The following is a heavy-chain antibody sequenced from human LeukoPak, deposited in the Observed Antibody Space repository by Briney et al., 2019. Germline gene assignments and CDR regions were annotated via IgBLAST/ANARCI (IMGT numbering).Heavy chain of an antibody. CDR3: AKDPTYYYDSSGYYYAY. V-gene: IGHV3-23*01. D-gene: IGHD3-22*01. CDR1: GFTFSSYA. J-gene: IGHJ4*02. CDR2: ISGSGGST. Sequence: GGSLRLSCAASGFTFSSYAMSWVRQAPGKGLEWVSAISGSGGSTHYADSVKGRFTISRDNSKNTLYLQMNSLRAEDTAVYYCAKDPTYYYDSSGYYYAYWGQGTLVIVSS.